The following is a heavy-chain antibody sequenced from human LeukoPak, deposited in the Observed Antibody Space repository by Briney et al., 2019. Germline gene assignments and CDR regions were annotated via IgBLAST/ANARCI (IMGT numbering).Heavy chain of an antibody. V-gene: IGHV3-7*04. Sequence: GGSLRLSCAASGFTFSNSWMTWVRQAPGKGLEWVANIKPDGSEGSYVDSVKGRFTISRDNAKNSLFLQMISLRAEDTAVYYCARDRGYKSFDYWGQGALVTVSS. D-gene: IGHD3-10*01. CDR2: IKPDGSEG. J-gene: IGHJ4*02. CDR3: ARDRGYKSFDY. CDR1: GFTFSNSW.